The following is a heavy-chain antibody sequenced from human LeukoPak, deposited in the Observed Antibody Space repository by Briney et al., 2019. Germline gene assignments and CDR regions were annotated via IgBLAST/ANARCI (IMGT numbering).Heavy chain of an antibody. CDR1: GFTFSSYS. D-gene: IGHD6-13*01. Sequence: GGSLRLSCAASGFTFSSYSMNLVRQAPGKGLEWVSSISSSSSYIYYADSVKGRFTISRDNAKNSLYLQMNSLRAEDTAVYYCARVAEAAAFDYWGQGTLVTVSS. CDR2: ISSSSSYI. V-gene: IGHV3-21*01. J-gene: IGHJ4*02. CDR3: ARVAEAAAFDY.